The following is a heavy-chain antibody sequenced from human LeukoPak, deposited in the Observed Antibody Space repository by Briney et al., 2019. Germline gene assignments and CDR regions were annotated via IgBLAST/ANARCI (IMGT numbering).Heavy chain of an antibody. CDR1: GFTFNSYW. CDR3: ASGYYGSGSYLTP. J-gene: IGHJ5*02. D-gene: IGHD3-10*01. V-gene: IGHV3-74*01. CDR2: MSGDGRST. Sequence: GGSLRLSCAASGFTFNSYWMHWVRHAPGKGLVWVSRMSGDGRSTSYADSVKGRFTISRDNAKNTLYLQMDSLRGEDTAVYYCASGYYGSGSYLTPRGQGTLVTVSS.